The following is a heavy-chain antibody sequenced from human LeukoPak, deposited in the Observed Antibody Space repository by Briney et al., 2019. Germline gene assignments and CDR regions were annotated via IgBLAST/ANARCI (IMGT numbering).Heavy chain of an antibody. CDR3: ARGSPYYYDSSGLLYYFDY. D-gene: IGHD3-22*01. CDR2: ISAYNGNT. Sequence: GASMKVSCKASGYTFTSYGISWVRQAPGQGLEWMGWISAYNGNTNYAQKLQGRVTMTTDTSTSTAYMELRSLRSDDTAVYYCARGSPYYYDSSGLLYYFDYWGQGTLVTVSS. V-gene: IGHV1-18*01. CDR1: GYTFTSYG. J-gene: IGHJ4*02.